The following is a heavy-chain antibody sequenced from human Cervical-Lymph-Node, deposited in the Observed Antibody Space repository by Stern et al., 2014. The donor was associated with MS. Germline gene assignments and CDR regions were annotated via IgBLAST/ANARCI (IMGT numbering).Heavy chain of an antibody. CDR2: INSGGSSI. Sequence: EVQLVESGGGLVQPGGSLKLSCAASGFMFSVYWMHWVRQVPGKGLEWVSRINSGGSSISYADSVKGRFTISRDNAKNTLYLQMNSLRDGDTAVYYCAMSQWWLGSLKSWGQGTLVTVSS. V-gene: IGHV3-74*02. CDR3: AMSQWWLGSLKS. CDR1: GFMFSVYW. J-gene: IGHJ5*02. D-gene: IGHD2-8*01.